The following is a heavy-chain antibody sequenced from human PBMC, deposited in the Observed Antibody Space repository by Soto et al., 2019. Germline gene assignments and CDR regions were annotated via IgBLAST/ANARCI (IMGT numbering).Heavy chain of an antibody. J-gene: IGHJ4*02. CDR1: GFTFNDHH. CDR2: TGNKAHSYST. Sequence: EVQLVESGGGVVQPGGSLRISCATSGFTFNDHHMDWVRQAPGKGLEWVSRTGNKAHSYSTSYVASVKDRFTILRDDSKNSLHLQMNSLKVEDTAVYYCARADYGGNSDYWGRGTLVTVSS. V-gene: IGHV3-72*01. D-gene: IGHD4-17*01. CDR3: ARADYGGNSDY.